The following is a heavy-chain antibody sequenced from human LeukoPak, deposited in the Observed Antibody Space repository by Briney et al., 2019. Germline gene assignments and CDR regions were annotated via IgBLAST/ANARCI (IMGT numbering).Heavy chain of an antibody. CDR2: ISWNSGGI. Sequence: GGSLRPSCAASGFTFDDYAMHWVRQAPGKGLEWVSGISWNSGGIGYADSVKGRFTISRDNAKNSLYLQMNSLRPEDTAFYYCAKDGAVATPIDNWFDPWGQGTLVTVSS. CDR3: AKDGAVATPIDNWFDP. CDR1: GFTFDDYA. V-gene: IGHV3-9*01. D-gene: IGHD2-15*01. J-gene: IGHJ5*02.